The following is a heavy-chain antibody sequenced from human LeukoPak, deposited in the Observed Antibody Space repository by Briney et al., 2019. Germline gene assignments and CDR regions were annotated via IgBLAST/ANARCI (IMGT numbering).Heavy chain of an antibody. Sequence: GGSLRLSCVVSGITFEDYAMHWVRQVPGKGLEWVSLISGDASGTYYADSVKGRFTISRDNSKNSLYLQMNSLRSEDAALYYCVKGDEYGDYWGQGTLVTVSS. D-gene: IGHD4-17*01. J-gene: IGHJ4*02. V-gene: IGHV3-43*02. CDR2: ISGDASGT. CDR3: VKGDEYGDY. CDR1: GITFEDYA.